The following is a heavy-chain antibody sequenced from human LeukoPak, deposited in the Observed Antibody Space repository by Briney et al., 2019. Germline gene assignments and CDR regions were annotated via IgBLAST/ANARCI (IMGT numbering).Heavy chain of an antibody. J-gene: IGHJ6*03. D-gene: IGHD7-27*01. Sequence: SETLSLTCTVSGDSISNYYWSWIRQPPGEGLEWIGCIYYSGTTKYNPSLKSRDTISVDTSKNQFSLHLSSVTAADTAVYYCARTGDRTGYYYYYMDVWGKGTTVTVSS. V-gene: IGHV4-59*01. CDR3: ARTGDRTGYYYYYMDV. CDR2: IYYSGTT. CDR1: GDSISNYY.